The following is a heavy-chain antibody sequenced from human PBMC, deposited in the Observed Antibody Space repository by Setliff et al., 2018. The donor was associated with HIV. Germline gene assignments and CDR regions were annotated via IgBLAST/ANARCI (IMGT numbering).Heavy chain of an antibody. J-gene: IGHJ4*02. CDR2: ISTTSGKL. CDR3: ACIGHARWWYGEADF. Sequence: GGSLRLSCVASVFTFSRHTMNWVRQAPGKGPEWFSSISTTSGKLSYADSVQGRFTISRDNAMNALYLQMNKLRAEDTALYYCACIGHARWWYGEADFWGQGMLVTVSS. CDR1: VFTFSRHT. V-gene: IGHV3-21*04. D-gene: IGHD2-15*01.